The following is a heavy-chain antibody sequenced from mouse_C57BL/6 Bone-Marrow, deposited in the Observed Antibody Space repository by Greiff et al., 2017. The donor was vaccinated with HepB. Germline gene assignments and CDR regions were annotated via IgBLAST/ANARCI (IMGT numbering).Heavy chain of an antibody. Sequence: QVQLQQPGAELVMPGASVKLSCKASGYTFTSYWMHWVKQRPGHGLEWIGEIDPSDSYTNYNQKFKGKSTLTVDKSSSTAYMQLSSLTSEDSAVYYCARVSDGSSYYAMDYWGQGTSVTVSS. D-gene: IGHD1-1*01. J-gene: IGHJ4*01. CDR2: IDPSDSYT. CDR3: ARVSDGSSYYAMDY. CDR1: GYTFTSYW. V-gene: IGHV1-69*01.